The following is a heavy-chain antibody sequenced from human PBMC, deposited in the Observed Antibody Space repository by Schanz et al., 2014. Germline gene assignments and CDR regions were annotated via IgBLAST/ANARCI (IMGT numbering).Heavy chain of an antibody. Sequence: EVQLVESGGGLVQPGGSLRFSCAASGFTFSSYAMSWVRQAPGKGLEWVSAISGSGGSTYYADSVKGRFTISRDNSKXTLYLQMNSLRAEXXAVYYCRLWFGELYYGMDVWGQGTTVTVSS. D-gene: IGHD3-10*01. CDR3: RLWFGELYYGMDV. V-gene: IGHV3-23*04. CDR2: ISGSGGST. CDR1: GFTFSSYA. J-gene: IGHJ6*02.